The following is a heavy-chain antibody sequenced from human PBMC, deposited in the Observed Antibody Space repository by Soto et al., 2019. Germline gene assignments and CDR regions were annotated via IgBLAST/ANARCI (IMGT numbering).Heavy chain of an antibody. CDR3: AKDLLHNTLTTCGS. CDR1: GFTFSDYG. CDR2: ISYDGNNK. J-gene: IGHJ4*02. V-gene: IGHV3-30*18. Sequence: QVQLVESGGGVVQPGRSLRLSCAASGFTFSDYGMHWVRQAPGKGLEWVAVISYDGNNKYYADSVKGRFTISRDNFKSTLYLLMSCLRAEDTAVYFCAKDLLHNTLTTCGSWGQGTLVTVSS. D-gene: IGHD4-17*01.